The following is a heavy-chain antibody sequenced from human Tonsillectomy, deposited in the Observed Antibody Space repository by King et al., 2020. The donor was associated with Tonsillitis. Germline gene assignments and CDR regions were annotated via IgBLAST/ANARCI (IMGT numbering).Heavy chain of an antibody. CDR2: ISYIGRT. J-gene: IGHJ5*02. CDR1: GGSISSYY. Sequence: VQLQESGPGLVKPSETLSLICTVSGGSISSYYWSWILQPPGKGLEWVGGISYIGRTNYNPSLKRRVTISIDTSKKQFSLKLSSVTAADTAVYYCARAQNYDFWSGFLNWFDPWGQGTLVTVSS. CDR3: ARAQNYDFWSGFLNWFDP. V-gene: IGHV4-59*01. D-gene: IGHD3-3*01.